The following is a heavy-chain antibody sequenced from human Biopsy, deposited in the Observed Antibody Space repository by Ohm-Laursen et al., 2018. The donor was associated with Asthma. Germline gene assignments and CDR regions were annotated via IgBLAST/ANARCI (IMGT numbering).Heavy chain of an antibody. D-gene: IGHD1-14*01. V-gene: IGHV2-70*04. CDR2: IDWEEDK. Sequence: TQTLTLTCSFSGFSLSSSGANVNWIRQPPGKALGWLARIDWEEDKFYSTSLGTRLTISKGSSEDQVALTMTNMGPVDTATYYCTRHNDYWGPGILVTVSS. CDR3: TRHNDY. CDR1: GFSLSSSGAN. J-gene: IGHJ4*02.